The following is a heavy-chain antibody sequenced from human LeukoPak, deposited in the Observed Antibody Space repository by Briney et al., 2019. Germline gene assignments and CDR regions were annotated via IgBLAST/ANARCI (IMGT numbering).Heavy chain of an antibody. CDR2: ISWNSGVI. CDR1: GFSFDDHA. CDR3: AKDQGATYFYYMDV. V-gene: IGHV3-9*03. J-gene: IGHJ6*03. Sequence: GGSLRLSCAASGFSFDDHAMHWVRQAPGKGLEWLSGISWNSGVIRYADSVKGRFTISRDNAKNSLYLQMNSLRAEDMALYYCAKDQGATYFYYMDVWGKGTTVAVSS.